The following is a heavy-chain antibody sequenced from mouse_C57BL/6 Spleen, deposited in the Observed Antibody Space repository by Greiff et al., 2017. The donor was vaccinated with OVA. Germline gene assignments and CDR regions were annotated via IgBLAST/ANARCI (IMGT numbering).Heavy chain of an antibody. Sequence: QVQLKQSGAELVRPGASVTLSCKASGYTFTDYEMHWVKQTPVHGLEWIGAIDPETGGTAYNQKFKGKAILTADKSSSTAYMELRSLTSEDSAVYYCTRDYGSSQAWFAYWGQGTLVTVSA. D-gene: IGHD1-1*01. CDR2: IDPETGGT. CDR3: TRDYGSSQAWFAY. CDR1: GYTFTDYE. J-gene: IGHJ3*01. V-gene: IGHV1-15*01.